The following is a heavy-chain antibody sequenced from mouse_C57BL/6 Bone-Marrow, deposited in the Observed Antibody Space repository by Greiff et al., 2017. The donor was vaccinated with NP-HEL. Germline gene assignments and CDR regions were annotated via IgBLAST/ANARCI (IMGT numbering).Heavy chain of an antibody. Sequence: QVQLQQPGAELVKPGASVKMSCKASGYTFTSYWITWVKQRPGQGLEWIRDIYPGSGSTNYNEKFKSKATLTVDTSSSTAYMQLSSLTSEDSAVYYCAKDYDDYAMDYWGQGTSVTVSS. D-gene: IGHD2-4*01. CDR2: IYPGSGST. V-gene: IGHV1-55*01. J-gene: IGHJ4*01. CDR1: GYTFTSYW. CDR3: AKDYDDYAMDY.